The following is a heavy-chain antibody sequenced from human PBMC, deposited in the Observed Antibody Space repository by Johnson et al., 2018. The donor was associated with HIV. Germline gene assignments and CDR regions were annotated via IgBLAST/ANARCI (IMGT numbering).Heavy chain of an antibody. CDR2: ISDSGSST. D-gene: IGHD3-10*01. CDR1: GFTFSNYA. V-gene: IGHV3-23*04. CDR3: AKLSITMIRGDAFDI. J-gene: IGHJ3*02. Sequence: VQLVESGGGLVQPGGSLRLSCAASGFTFSNYAMTWVRQATGKGLEWVSTISDSGSSTFYADSLKGRFTVSRDNSKNTLYLQINSLRAEDTAVYYCAKLSITMIRGDAFDIWGQGTMVTVSS.